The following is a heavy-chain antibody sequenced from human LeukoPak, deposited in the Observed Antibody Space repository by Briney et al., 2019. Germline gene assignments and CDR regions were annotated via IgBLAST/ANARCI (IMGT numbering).Heavy chain of an antibody. D-gene: IGHD7-27*01. CDR3: ASATGDNDAFDI. J-gene: IGHJ3*02. V-gene: IGHV3-30*07. Sequence: GRFTISRDGSKNTLYLQMNSLRAEDTAVYYCASATGDNDAFDIWGQGTMVTVSS.